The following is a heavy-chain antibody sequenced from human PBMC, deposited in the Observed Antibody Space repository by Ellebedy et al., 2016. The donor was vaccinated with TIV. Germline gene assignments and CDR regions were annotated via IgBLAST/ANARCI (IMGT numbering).Heavy chain of an antibody. CDR1: GLTVSSNY. V-gene: IGHV3-66*01. J-gene: IGHJ6*02. CDR2: FYTDGRT. CDR3: ARVRGRNESYAMDV. Sequence: GESLKISCAASGLTVSSNYMNWVRQAPGKGLEWVSVFYTDGRTYFADSVKGRFTVSRDITRNTLYLQMNSLRAEDTAVYYCARVRGRNESYAMDVWGQGTTVTVSS.